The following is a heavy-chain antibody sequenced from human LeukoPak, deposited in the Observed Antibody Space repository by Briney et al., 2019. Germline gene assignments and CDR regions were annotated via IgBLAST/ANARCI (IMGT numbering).Heavy chain of an antibody. D-gene: IGHD3-16*02. Sequence: GASVKVSCKASGGTFSSYAISWVRQAPGQGLEWMGRIIPIFGIANYAQKFQGRVTITADKSTSTAYMELSSLRSEDTAVYYCARDRTFGGVIAAHHDYWGQGTLVTVSS. V-gene: IGHV1-69*04. CDR2: IIPIFGIA. CDR1: GGTFSSYA. J-gene: IGHJ4*02. CDR3: ARDRTFGGVIAAHHDY.